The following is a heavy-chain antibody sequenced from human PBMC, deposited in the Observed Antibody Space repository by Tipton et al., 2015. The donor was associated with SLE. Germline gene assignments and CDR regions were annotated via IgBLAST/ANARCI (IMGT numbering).Heavy chain of an antibody. J-gene: IGHJ4*02. CDR1: GFSFTTYW. CDR2: IKQDGSEK. V-gene: IGHV3-7*05. Sequence: GSLRLSCAASGFSFTTYWMSWVRQAPGKGLEWVGQIKQDGSEKHYGDSVQGRFTISRDNAKNLVSLQMSSLRVDDTAVYYCARDDTGTTFNYWGQGALVTVSS. D-gene: IGHD1-7*01. CDR3: ARDDTGTTFNY.